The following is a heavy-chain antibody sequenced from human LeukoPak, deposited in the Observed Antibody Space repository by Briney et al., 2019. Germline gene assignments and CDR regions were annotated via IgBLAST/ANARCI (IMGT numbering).Heavy chain of an antibody. CDR1: DYTFTSYG. Sequence: ASVKVSCKASDYTFTSYGISWVRQAPGQGLEWMGWINPNSGGTNYAQKFQGRVTMTRDTSISTAYMELSRLRSDDTAVYYCARVAGYVDYFDYWGQGTLVTVSS. CDR3: ARVAGYVDYFDY. V-gene: IGHV1-2*02. CDR2: INPNSGGT. D-gene: IGHD5-12*01. J-gene: IGHJ4*02.